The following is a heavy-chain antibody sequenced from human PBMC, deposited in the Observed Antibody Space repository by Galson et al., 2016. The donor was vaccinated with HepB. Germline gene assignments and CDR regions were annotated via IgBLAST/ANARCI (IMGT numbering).Heavy chain of an antibody. D-gene: IGHD6-19*01. Sequence: SLRLSCAASGFPFNIYAMAWVRQAPGKELEWVSGMTARCRNIYYADSVKGRFSISRDDSKNTLYLQMNSLRAEDTAVYYCAKDRDSGWRYWYFDLWGRGTVVTVSS. V-gene: IGHV3-23*01. J-gene: IGHJ2*01. CDR3: AKDRDSGWRYWYFDL. CDR1: GFPFNIYA. CDR2: MTARCRNI.